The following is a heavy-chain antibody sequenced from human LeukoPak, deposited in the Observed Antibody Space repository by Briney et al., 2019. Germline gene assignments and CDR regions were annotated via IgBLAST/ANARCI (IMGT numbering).Heavy chain of an antibody. D-gene: IGHD3-10*01. J-gene: IGHJ6*03. CDR2: INTSGST. Sequence: SETLSFTCTVSGGSISSYYYSWIRQPAGKGLEWIGRINTSGSTNYNPSLKSRVTISADKSKKQFSLRLTSVTAADTAVYYCAREGSGSYLGYYYYMAVWGTVFTVTVSS. CDR1: GGSISSYY. V-gene: IGHV4-4*07. CDR3: AREGSGSYLGYYYYMAV.